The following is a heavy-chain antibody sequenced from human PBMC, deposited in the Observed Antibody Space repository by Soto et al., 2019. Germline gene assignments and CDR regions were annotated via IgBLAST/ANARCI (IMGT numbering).Heavy chain of an antibody. CDR2: IKSKSTGGTT. Sequence: GGSLRLSCAASGFIFTDSWMSWVRQGPGKGLEWVGRIKSKSTGGTTDHAAPVKGRFTVSRDDSKNTLYLQMNSLKTEDTAVYYCTKEGYYYGHHSLDSWGRGTLVTVSS. V-gene: IGHV3-15*01. J-gene: IGHJ4*02. D-gene: IGHD3-16*01. CDR3: TKEGYYYGHHSLDS. CDR1: GFIFTDSW.